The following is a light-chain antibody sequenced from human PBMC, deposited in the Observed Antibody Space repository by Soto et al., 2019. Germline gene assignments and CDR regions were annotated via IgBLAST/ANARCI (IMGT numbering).Light chain of an antibody. CDR2: GAS. V-gene: IGKV3-20*01. J-gene: IGKJ1*01. CDR1: QSVSNNY. Sequence: EIVLTQSRDTLSLSPGERATLSCRASQSVSNNYLAWHQQKPGQAPRLLIYGASNRATGIPDRFSGSGSGTDFTLTISRLEPEDFAVYYCQQYGSSGTFGQGTKVDIK. CDR3: QQYGSSGT.